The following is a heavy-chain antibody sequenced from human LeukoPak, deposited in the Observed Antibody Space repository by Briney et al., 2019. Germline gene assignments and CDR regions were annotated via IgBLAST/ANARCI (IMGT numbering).Heavy chain of an antibody. CDR3: ARHSSSSGASNWFDP. CDR1: GGSISSSSYY. Sequence: SETLSLTCTVSGGSISSSSYYWGWIRPPPGKGLEWIGSIYYSGSTYYNPSLKSRVTISVDTSKNQFSLKLSSVTAADTAVYYCARHSSSSGASNWFDPWGQGTLVTVSS. D-gene: IGHD6-6*01. V-gene: IGHV4-39*01. CDR2: IYYSGST. J-gene: IGHJ5*02.